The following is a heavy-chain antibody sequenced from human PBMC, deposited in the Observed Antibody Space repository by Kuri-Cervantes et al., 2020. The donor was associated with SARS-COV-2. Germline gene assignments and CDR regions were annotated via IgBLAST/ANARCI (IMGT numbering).Heavy chain of an antibody. CDR3: ARRLGSVWFDP. V-gene: IGHV5-51*01. Sequence: GEPLKISCKGSGYSSTSYWIGWVRQMHGKGLEWMGINYPGDSDTRYNPSFQGQVTISADKSISTAYLQWSSLKSSGTAMYYCARRLGSVWFDPWGQGTMVTVSS. D-gene: IGHD3-16*01. CDR1: GYSSTSYW. CDR2: NYPGDSDT. J-gene: IGHJ5*02.